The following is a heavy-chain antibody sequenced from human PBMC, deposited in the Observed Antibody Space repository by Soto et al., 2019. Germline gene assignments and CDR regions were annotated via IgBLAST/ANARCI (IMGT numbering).Heavy chain of an antibody. CDR2: IYYSGST. V-gene: IGHV4-39*01. D-gene: IGHD4-17*01. CDR1: GGSISSSSYY. J-gene: IGHJ4*02. Sequence: SETLSLTCTVSGGSISSSSYYWGWIRRPPGRGLEWIGSIYYSGSTYYNPSLKSRVTISVDTSKNQFSLKLSSVTAAVTAVYYCARHKDGDYVEYFDYWGQGTLVTVSS. CDR3: ARHKDGDYVEYFDY.